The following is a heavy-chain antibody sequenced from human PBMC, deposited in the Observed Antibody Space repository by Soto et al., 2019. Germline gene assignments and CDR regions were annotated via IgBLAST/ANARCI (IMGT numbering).Heavy chain of an antibody. CDR2: INPNSGGT. D-gene: IGHD6-19*01. CDR1: GYTFTGYY. Sequence: ASVKVSCKASGYTFTGYYMHWVRQAPGQGLEWMGWINPNSGGTNYAQKFQGRVTMTRDTSISTAYMELSRLRSDDTAVYYCARSGGSGWYSPYHYWGQGTLVTVSS. CDR3: ARSGGSGWYSPYHY. J-gene: IGHJ4*02. V-gene: IGHV1-2*02.